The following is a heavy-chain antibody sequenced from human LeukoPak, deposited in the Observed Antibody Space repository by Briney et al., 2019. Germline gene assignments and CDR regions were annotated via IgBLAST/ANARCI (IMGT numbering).Heavy chain of an antibody. CDR3: ARGLTLGSAGFDY. Sequence: GGSLTLSCAASGFTFTSYEMNWVRQAPGKGLEWVSYISSSGSLIYYADSVKGRFTISRDNAKNSLYLQMNSLRVEDTTVYYCARGLTLGSAGFDYWGQGTLVTVSS. V-gene: IGHV3-48*03. J-gene: IGHJ4*02. CDR1: GFTFTSYE. CDR2: ISSSGSLI. D-gene: IGHD3-10*01.